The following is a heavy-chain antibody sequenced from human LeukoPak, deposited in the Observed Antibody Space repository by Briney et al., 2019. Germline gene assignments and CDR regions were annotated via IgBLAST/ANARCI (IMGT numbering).Heavy chain of an antibody. CDR3: ARDGRVGADDTILDY. J-gene: IGHJ4*02. CDR1: GFTFSSHW. D-gene: IGHD1-26*01. Sequence: GGSLRLSCAASGFTFSSHWMHWVRHAPGKGLVWVSRLNSDGSRTDYADSVKGRFTISRDNAKNTLYLQKDRLRADETADYSCARDGRVGADDTILDYWGQGTLVTVSS. CDR2: LNSDGSRT. V-gene: IGHV3-74*01.